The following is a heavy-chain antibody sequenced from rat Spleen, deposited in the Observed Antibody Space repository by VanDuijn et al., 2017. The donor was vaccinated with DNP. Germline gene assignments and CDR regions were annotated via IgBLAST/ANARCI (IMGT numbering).Heavy chain of an antibody. D-gene: IGHD4-1*01. CDR1: GFTFSNYD. Sequence: EVQLVESGGGLVQPGRSLKLSCAASGFTFSNYDMAWVRQAPKKGLEWVASISYEGSSTYYGDSVKGRFTISRDNAKSTLYLQMNSLRSEDTATYYCARHSYGPYGYWYFDFWGPGTMVTVSS. V-gene: IGHV5-22*01. CDR2: ISYEGSST. J-gene: IGHJ1*01. CDR3: ARHSYGPYGYWYFDF.